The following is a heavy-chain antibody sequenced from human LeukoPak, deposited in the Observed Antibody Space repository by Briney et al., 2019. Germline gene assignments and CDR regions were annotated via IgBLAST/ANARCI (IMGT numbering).Heavy chain of an antibody. CDR3: ARGDSSSLGYYGMDV. V-gene: IGHV4-4*07. CDR1: GGSISSYY. CDR2: IYTSGST. D-gene: IGHD6-13*01. J-gene: IGHJ6*02. Sequence: NTSETLSLTCTVSGGSISSYYWSWIRQPAGKGLEWIGRIYTSGSTNYNPSLKSRVTMSVDTSKNQFSLKLSSVTAADTAVYYCARGDSSSLGYYGMDVWGQGTTVTVSS.